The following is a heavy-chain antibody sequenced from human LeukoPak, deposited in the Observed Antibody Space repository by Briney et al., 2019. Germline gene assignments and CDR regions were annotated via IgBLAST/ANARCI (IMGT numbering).Heavy chain of an antibody. CDR3: ARYFSGWSWGY. J-gene: IGHJ4*02. V-gene: IGHV3-53*01. CDR1: GFSVSSNY. CDR2: IYSGDNT. Sequence: GGSLRLSCAASGFSVSSNYMSWVRQAPGKGLEWVSVIYSGDNTYYADSVKGRFTISRDNSKNTLYLLLNSLRVEDTAVYYCARYFSGWSWGYWGQGTLVTVSS. D-gene: IGHD6-19*01.